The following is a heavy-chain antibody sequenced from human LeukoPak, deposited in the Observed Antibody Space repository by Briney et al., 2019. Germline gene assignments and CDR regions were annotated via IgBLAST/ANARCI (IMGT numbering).Heavy chain of an antibody. D-gene: IGHD3-22*01. CDR3: ARGISGYYYGTDY. CDR1: GFTVSSNY. CDR2: IYSGGST. V-gene: IGHV3-66*02. Sequence: GGSLRLSCAASGFTVSSNYMSWVRQVPGKGLEWVSVIYSGGSTYYADSVKGRFTISRDNSKNTLYLQMNSLRAEDTAVYYCARGISGYYYGTDYWGQGTPVTVSS. J-gene: IGHJ4*02.